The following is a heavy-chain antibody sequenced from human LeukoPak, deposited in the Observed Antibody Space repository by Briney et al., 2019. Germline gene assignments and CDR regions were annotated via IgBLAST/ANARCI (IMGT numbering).Heavy chain of an antibody. V-gene: IGHV4-30-4*01. CDR2: IYYSGST. CDR1: GGSISSGDYY. D-gene: IGHD3-22*01. CDR3: AREGDYDSSGYYYL. Sequence: PSETLSLTCTVSGGSISSGDYYWSWIRQPPGKGLEWIGYIYYSGSTYYNPSLKSRVTISVVTSKNQFSLKLGSVTAADTAVYYCAREGDYDSSGYYYLWGQGTLVTVSS. J-gene: IGHJ4*02.